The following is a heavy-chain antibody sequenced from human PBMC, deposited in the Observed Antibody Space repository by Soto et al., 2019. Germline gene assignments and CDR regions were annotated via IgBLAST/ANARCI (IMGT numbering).Heavy chain of an antibody. J-gene: IGHJ6*02. CDR2: ISGSGGST. Sequence: EVQLLESGGGLVQPGGSLRLSCAASGFTFSSYAMIWVRQAPGKGLEWVSAISGSGGSTYYADSVKGRFTISRDNSKNTLYLQMNSLRAEDTAVYYCAKDYRYYYGMDVWGRGTTVTVSS. CDR3: AKDYRYYYGMDV. CDR1: GFTFSSYA. V-gene: IGHV3-23*01. D-gene: IGHD3-16*02.